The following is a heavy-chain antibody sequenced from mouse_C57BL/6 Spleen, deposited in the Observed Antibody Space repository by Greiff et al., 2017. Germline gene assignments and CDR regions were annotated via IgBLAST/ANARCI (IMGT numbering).Heavy chain of an antibody. CDR3: ARNYDYRFAY. D-gene: IGHD2-4*01. Sequence: QVQLQQPGAELVKPGASVKLSCKASGYTFTSYWMQWVKQRPGQGLEWIGEIDPSDSYTNYNQKFKGKATLTVDTSSSTAYMQLSSLTSEDSAVYYWARNYDYRFAYWGQGTLVTVSA. J-gene: IGHJ3*01. CDR1: GYTFTSYW. CDR2: IDPSDSYT. V-gene: IGHV1-50*01.